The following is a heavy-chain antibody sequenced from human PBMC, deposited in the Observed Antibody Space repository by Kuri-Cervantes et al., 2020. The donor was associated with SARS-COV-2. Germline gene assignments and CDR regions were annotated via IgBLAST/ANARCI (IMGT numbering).Heavy chain of an antibody. CDR2: IKQDGSEK. J-gene: IGHJ3*02. D-gene: IGHD3-3*01. Sequence: ESLKISCAASGFTFSSYAMSWVRQAPGKGLEWVANIKQDGSEKYYVDSVKGRFTISRDNAKNSLYLQMNSLRAEDTAVYYCARFPHPSYYDFWSGYYNNDAFDIWGQGTMVTVSS. V-gene: IGHV3-7*01. CDR1: GFTFSSYA. CDR3: ARFPHPSYYDFWSGYYNNDAFDI.